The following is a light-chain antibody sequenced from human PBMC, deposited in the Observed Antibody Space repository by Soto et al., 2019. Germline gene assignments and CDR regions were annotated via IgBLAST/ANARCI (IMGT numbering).Light chain of an antibody. CDR3: LTYYGGAQV. Sequence: QAVVTQEPSLTVSPGGTVTLTCASSTGAVTSGYYPNWFQQKPGQAPRVLIYSTSNKHSWTPARFSGSLLGGKAALTLSGVQPEDEAEYYCLTYYGGAQVFGGGTKLTVL. V-gene: IGLV7-43*01. CDR1: TGAVTSGYY. CDR2: STS. J-gene: IGLJ2*01.